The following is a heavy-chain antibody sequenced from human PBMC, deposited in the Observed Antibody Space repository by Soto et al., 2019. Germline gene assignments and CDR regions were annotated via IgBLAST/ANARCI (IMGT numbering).Heavy chain of an antibody. CDR3: AKDRDGAAAGPTKFYGMDV. CDR2: ISGSGDST. D-gene: IGHD6-13*01. Sequence: EVQLLESGGGLVQPGGSLRLSCAASGFTFSSYAMSWVRQAPGKGLEWVSDISGSGDSTYYADSVRGRFTISRDNSKNTLYLQMNSLRAEDTAVYYCAKDRDGAAAGPTKFYGMDVWGKGTTVTVSS. J-gene: IGHJ6*04. CDR1: GFTFSSYA. V-gene: IGHV3-23*01.